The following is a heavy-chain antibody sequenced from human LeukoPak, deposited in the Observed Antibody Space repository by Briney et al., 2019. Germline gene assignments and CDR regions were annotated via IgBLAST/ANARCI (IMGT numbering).Heavy chain of an antibody. CDR1: GYTFTGYY. J-gene: IGHJ4*02. CDR3: AREVAYYDSSEIPGDY. D-gene: IGHD3-22*01. Sequence: GASVKVSCKASGYTFTGYYMHWVRQAPGQGLEWMGWINPNSGGTNYAQKFQGRVTMTRDTSISTAYVELSRLRSDDTAVYYCAREVAYYDSSEIPGDYWGQGTLVTVSS. CDR2: INPNSGGT. V-gene: IGHV1-2*02.